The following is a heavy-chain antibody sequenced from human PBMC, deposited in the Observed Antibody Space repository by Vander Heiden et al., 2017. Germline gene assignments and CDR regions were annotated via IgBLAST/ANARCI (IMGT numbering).Heavy chain of an antibody. J-gene: IGHJ6*02. CDR1: GGTFSSYA. V-gene: IGHV1-69*01. D-gene: IGHD4-4*01. Sequence: QVQLVQSGAEVKKPGSSVKVSCKASGGTFSSYAISWVRQAPGQGLEWMGGIIPIFGTANYAQKFQGRVTITADESTSTAYMELSSLRSEDTAVYYCAAATTVTTPLYYYYDMDVWGQGTTVTVSS. CDR2: IIPIFGTA. CDR3: AAATTVTTPLYYYYDMDV.